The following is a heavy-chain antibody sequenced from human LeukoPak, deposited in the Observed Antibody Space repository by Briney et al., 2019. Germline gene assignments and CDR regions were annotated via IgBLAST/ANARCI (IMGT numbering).Heavy chain of an antibody. CDR3: ARNGGEAAAASDY. V-gene: IGHV4-61*02. CDR1: GGSISSGSYY. D-gene: IGHD6-13*01. J-gene: IGHJ4*02. Sequence: SQTLSLTCTVSGGSISSGSYYWSWIRQPAGKGLEWIGSVYHSGSTYYNPSLKSRVTISVDTSKNQFSLKLNSVTAADTAVYFCARNGGEAAAASDYWGQGTLVTVSS. CDR2: VYHSGST.